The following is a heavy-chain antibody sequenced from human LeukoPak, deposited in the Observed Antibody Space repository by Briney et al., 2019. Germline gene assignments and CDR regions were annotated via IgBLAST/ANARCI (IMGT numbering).Heavy chain of an antibody. CDR3: ARDILYGDYTFDY. CDR1: GFTFSSYG. Sequence: GGSLRLSCAASGFTFSSYGMHWVRQAPGKGLEWVSSISSSSSYIYYADSVKGRFTISRDNAKNSLYLQMNSLRAEDTAVYYCARDILYGDYTFDYWGQGTLVTVSS. J-gene: IGHJ4*02. CDR2: ISSSSSYI. V-gene: IGHV3-21*01. D-gene: IGHD4-17*01.